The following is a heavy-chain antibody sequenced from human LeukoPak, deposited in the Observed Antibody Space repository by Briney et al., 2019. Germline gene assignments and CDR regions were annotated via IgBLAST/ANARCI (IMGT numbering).Heavy chain of an antibody. J-gene: IGHJ5*02. CDR3: ARDLGSIDYYDSKGWFDP. D-gene: IGHD3-22*01. CDR2: INSDGSST. Sequence: GGSLRLSCAASGFTFSSYWMHWVRQAPGKGLVWVSRINSDGSSTSYADSVKGRFTISRDNAKNSLYLQMNSLRAEDTAVYYCARDLGSIDYYDSKGWFDPWGQGTLVTVSS. CDR1: GFTFSSYW. V-gene: IGHV3-74*01.